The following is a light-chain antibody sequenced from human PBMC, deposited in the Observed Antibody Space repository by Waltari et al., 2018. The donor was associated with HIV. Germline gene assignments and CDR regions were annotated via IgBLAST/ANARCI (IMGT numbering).Light chain of an antibody. Sequence: QSVLTQPPSASGAPGQRVTISCSGRFSNIGRNPVNWYQQLPGPAPRLLIYGSSQRPSGVPDRFSGSRSDTSASLDISGLHSEDEGDYYCAVWDDSLSEYVFATGTKVFVL. J-gene: IGLJ1*01. V-gene: IGLV1-44*01. CDR2: GSS. CDR3: AVWDDSLSEYV. CDR1: FSNIGRNP.